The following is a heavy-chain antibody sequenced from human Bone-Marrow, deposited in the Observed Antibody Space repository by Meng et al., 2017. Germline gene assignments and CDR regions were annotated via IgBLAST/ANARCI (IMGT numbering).Heavy chain of an antibody. J-gene: IGHJ4*02. CDR1: GFTFSSYE. D-gene: IGHD5-24*01. Sequence: SLRLSCAASGFTFSSYEMNWVRQAPGKGLEWVSYISSSGSTIYYADSVKGRFTISRDNAKNSLYLQMNSLRAEDTAVYYCARDMRGVRWLEVDYWGQGTLVTVSS. CDR2: ISSSGSTI. V-gene: IGHV3-48*03. CDR3: ARDMRGVRWLEVDY.